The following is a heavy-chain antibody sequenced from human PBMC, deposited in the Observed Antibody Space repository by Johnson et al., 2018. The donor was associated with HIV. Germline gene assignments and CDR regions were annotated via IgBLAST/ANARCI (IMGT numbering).Heavy chain of an antibody. V-gene: IGHV3-30*02. D-gene: IGHD1-26*01. Sequence: QVQLVESGGGVVQPGGSLRLSCTASGFTFNTYGMHWVRQAPGKGLEWVAFIRYDGSNKYYVDSVKGRFTISRDNSKNTLYLQMKSLRAEDTAVYYCAKESKWESRTPHYFDIWGQGTMVTVSS. CDR3: AKESKWESRTPHYFDI. CDR2: IRYDGSNK. J-gene: IGHJ3*02. CDR1: GFTFNTYG.